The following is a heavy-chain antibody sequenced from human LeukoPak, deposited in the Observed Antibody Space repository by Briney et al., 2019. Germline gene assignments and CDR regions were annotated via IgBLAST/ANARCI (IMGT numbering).Heavy chain of an antibody. CDR2: ISSSSSYI. J-gene: IGHJ4*02. V-gene: IGHV3-21*01. Sequence: PGGSLRLSCEASGFTFNTYSMNWARQAPGKGLEWVSFISSSSSYIYYADSVKGRFTISRDNAKNSLYLQMNSLRAEDTAVYYCARGEYGSGSYHIDNWGQGTLVTVSS. CDR3: ARGEYGSGSYHIDN. CDR1: GFTFNTYS. D-gene: IGHD3-10*01.